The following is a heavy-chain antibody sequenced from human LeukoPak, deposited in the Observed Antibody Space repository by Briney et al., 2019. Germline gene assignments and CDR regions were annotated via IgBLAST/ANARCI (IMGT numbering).Heavy chain of an antibody. CDR1: GGSISSYY. CDR3: ARIGGYSGYDSAFDI. Sequence: PSETLSLTCTVSGGSISSYYWSWIRQPPGKGLEWIGYIYYSGSTNYNPSLKSRVTISVDTSKNQFSLKLSSVTAADTAVYYCARIGGYSGYDSAFDIWGQGTMVTVSS. J-gene: IGHJ3*02. D-gene: IGHD5-12*01. V-gene: IGHV4-59*01. CDR2: IYYSGST.